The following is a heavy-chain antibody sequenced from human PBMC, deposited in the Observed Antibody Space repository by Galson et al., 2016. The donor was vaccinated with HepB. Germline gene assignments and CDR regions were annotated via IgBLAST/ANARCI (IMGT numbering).Heavy chain of an antibody. Sequence: SLRLSCAASGFPFSNYWMHWVRQAPGKGPVWVSRINSDGSSTTYADSVKGRFTISRDNAKNTLYLQMNSLRAEDTALYYCTRVHREGIAAAGLQIWGQGTLVIDSS. CDR2: INSDGSST. D-gene: IGHD6-13*01. CDR1: GFPFSNYW. CDR3: TRVHREGIAAAGLQI. J-gene: IGHJ4*02. V-gene: IGHV3-74*01.